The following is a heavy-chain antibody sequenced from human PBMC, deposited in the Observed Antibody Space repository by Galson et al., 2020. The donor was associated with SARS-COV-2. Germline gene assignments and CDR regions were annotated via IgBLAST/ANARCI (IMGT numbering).Heavy chain of an antibody. V-gene: IGHV3-9*01. CDR1: GFTFDDYA. CDR3: AKDIEIESAYWYFGMDV. Sequence: GGSLRLSCVGSGFTFDDYAMHWVRQAPGKGLEWVSGISWNSISMGYADSVRGRFTISRDNAKKSLYLQMNNLRAEDTALYYCAKDIEIESAYWYFGMDVWGQGTTVTVSS. CDR2: ISWNSISM. J-gene: IGHJ6*02. D-gene: IGHD2-8*02.